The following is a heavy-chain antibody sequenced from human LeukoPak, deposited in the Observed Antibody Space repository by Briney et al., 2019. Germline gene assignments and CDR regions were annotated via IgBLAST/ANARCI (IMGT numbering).Heavy chain of an antibody. D-gene: IGHD2-2*01. Sequence: QPGRSLSLSCAASGFTFSSYAMHWVRQAPGKGLEWVAVISYDGSNKYYADSVKGRFTISRDNSKNTLYLQMNSLRAEDTAVYYCARDPDTYQLLLDYWGQGTLVTVSS. CDR3: ARDPDTYQLLLDY. CDR2: ISYDGSNK. CDR1: GFTFSSYA. J-gene: IGHJ4*02. V-gene: IGHV3-30-3*01.